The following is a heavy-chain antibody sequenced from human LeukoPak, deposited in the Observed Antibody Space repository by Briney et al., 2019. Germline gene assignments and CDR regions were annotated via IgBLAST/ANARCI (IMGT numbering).Heavy chain of an antibody. CDR1: GYTLSSYG. J-gene: IGHJ4*02. CDR3: AREFCSSTSCYGVDY. D-gene: IGHD2-2*01. CDR2: ISTYNGDT. V-gene: IGHV1-18*01. Sequence: ASVKVSFKASGYTLSSYGISWVRQAPGQGLEWMGWISTYNGDTKYAQKLQGRVTMTTDTSTSTAYMELRSLRSDDTAIYYCAREFCSSTSCYGVDYWGQGTLVSVSS.